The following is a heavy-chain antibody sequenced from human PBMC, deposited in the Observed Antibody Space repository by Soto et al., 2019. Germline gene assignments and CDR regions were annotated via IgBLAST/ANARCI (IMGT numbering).Heavy chain of an antibody. Sequence: SQTLSLTCVISGDSVSSNSAGWNWIRQSPSRGLXXXXXXXXXXXXXNDYALSVKSRITINPDTSKNQFSLHLYSVTPEDTAVYYCTGITWFRGMDVWGQGTPVTVSS. CDR1: GDSVSSNSAG. V-gene: IGHV6-1*01. J-gene: IGHJ6*02. D-gene: IGHD3-10*01. CDR3: TGITWFRGMDV. CDR2: XXXXXXXXN.